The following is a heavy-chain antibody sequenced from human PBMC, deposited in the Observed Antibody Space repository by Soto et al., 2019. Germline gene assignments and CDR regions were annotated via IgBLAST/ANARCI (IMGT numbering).Heavy chain of an antibody. V-gene: IGHV1-18*01. CDR3: AREAGDFLFYGDGPATSWSDP. CDR2: ISAYNGNT. CDR1: GYTFTSYG. D-gene: IGHD4-17*01. J-gene: IGHJ5*02. Sequence: ASVKVSCKASGYTFTSYGISWVRQAPGQGLEWMGWISAYNGNTNYAQKLQGRVTMTTDTSTSTAYMELRSLRSDDTAVYYCAREAGDFLFYGDGPATSWSDPSGKGTLRTVSS.